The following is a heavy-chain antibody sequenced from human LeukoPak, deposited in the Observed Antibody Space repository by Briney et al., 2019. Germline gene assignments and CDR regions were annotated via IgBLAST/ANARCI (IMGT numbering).Heavy chain of an antibody. CDR2: ISGDGGST. CDR3: AKDFEYSSSSGMDY. CDR1: GFTFDDYA. Sequence: GGSLRLSCAASGFTFDDYAMHWVRQAPGKGLELVSLISGDGGSTYYEDSVKGRFTISRDNSKNSLYLQMNSLRTEGTALYYCAKDFEYSSSSGMDYWGQGTLVTVSS. D-gene: IGHD6-6*01. J-gene: IGHJ4*02. V-gene: IGHV3-43*02.